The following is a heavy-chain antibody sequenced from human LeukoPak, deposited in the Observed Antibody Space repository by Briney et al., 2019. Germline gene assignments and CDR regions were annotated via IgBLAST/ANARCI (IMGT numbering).Heavy chain of an antibody. J-gene: IGHJ4*02. CDR2: ISY. D-gene: IGHD1-26*01. V-gene: IGHV3-30*18. Sequence: GSLRLSCAASGFTFSSYGMHWVRQAPGKGLEWVAVISYTISRDNSKNTLYLQMNSLRAEDTAVYYCAKEGGSYYPFDYWGQGTLVTVSS. CDR1: GFTFSSYG. CDR3: AKEGGSYYPFDY.